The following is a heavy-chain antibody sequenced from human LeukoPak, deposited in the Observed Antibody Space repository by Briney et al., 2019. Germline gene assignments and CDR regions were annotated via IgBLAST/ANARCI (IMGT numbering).Heavy chain of an antibody. V-gene: IGHV1-2*02. CDR2: INPNSGGT. D-gene: IGHD3-22*01. CDR3: ARTRSYYDSSGYYLS. CDR1: GYNFTGYY. J-gene: IGHJ4*02. Sequence: ASVKVSCKASGYNFTGYYMHWVRQAPGQGLEWMGWINPNSGGTNYAQKFQGRVTMTRDTSISTAYMELSRLRSDDTAVYYCARTRSYYDSSGYYLSWGQGTLVTVSS.